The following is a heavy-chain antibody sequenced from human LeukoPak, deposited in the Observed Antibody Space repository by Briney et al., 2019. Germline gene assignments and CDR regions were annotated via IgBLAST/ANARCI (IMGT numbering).Heavy chain of an antibody. CDR3: ASRYCSGGSCYSYYYYYYYMDV. J-gene: IGHJ6*03. CDR1: GITVSSNY. V-gene: IGHV3-66*02. CDR2: IYSGGST. Sequence: GGSLRLSCAASGITVSSNYMSWVRQAPGKGLEWVSVIYSGGSTYYADSVKGRFTISRDNSKNTLYLQMNSLRAEDTAVYYCASRYCSGGSCYSYYYYYYYMDVWGKGTTVTVSS. D-gene: IGHD2-15*01.